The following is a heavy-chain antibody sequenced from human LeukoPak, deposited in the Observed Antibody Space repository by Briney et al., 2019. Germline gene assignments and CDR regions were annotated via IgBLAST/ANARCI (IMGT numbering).Heavy chain of an antibody. Sequence: EASVKVSCKVSGYTLTELSMHWVRQAPGKGLEWMGGFDPEDGETIYAQKFQGRVTMTEDTSTSTAYMELRSLRSDDTAVYYCARDPYYYDNSGDLSQEADYWGQGTLVTVSS. J-gene: IGHJ4*02. V-gene: IGHV1-24*01. CDR1: GYTLTELS. D-gene: IGHD3-22*01. CDR2: FDPEDGET. CDR3: ARDPYYYDNSGDLSQEADY.